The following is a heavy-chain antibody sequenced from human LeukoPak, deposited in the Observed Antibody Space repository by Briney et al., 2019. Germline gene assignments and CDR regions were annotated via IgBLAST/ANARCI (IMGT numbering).Heavy chain of an antibody. V-gene: IGHV3-11*01. CDR2: ISSSGNTI. CDR3: ARGKYLVTPLDC. Sequence: GGSLRLSCAASGLTFSDYYMSWIRQAPVKGLEWISYISSSGNTIYYADSVKGRFTISRDNAKNSVYLQMSSLRAEDTAVYYCARGKYLVTPLDCWGQGTLVTVSS. CDR1: GLTFSDYY. D-gene: IGHD2-21*02. J-gene: IGHJ4*02.